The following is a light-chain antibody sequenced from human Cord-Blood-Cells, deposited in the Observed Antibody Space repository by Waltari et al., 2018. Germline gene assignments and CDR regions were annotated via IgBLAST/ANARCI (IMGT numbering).Light chain of an antibody. CDR2: DVS. CDR1: SSDVGGYNY. CDR3: SSYTSSSTLV. Sequence: QSALTQPASVSGSPGQSITIPCTGTSSDVGGYNYVSWYQQHPGKAPKLMIYDVSNRPSGVSNRFSGSKSGNTASLTISGLQAEDEADYYCSSYTSSSTLVFGGGTKLTVI. V-gene: IGLV2-14*01. J-gene: IGLJ2*01.